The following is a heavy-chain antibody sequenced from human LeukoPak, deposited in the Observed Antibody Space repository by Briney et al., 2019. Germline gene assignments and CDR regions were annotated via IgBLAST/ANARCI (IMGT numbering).Heavy chain of an antibody. V-gene: IGHV1-69*02. CDR1: GGTFSSYT. CDR2: IIPILGIA. J-gene: IGHJ4*02. Sequence: GSSVKVSCKASGGTFSSYTNSWVRQAPGQGLEWMGRIIPILGIANYAQKFQGRVTITADKSTSTAYMELSSLRSEDTAVYYCARAFSGYDYDYWGQGTLVTVSS. CDR3: ARAFSGYDYDY. D-gene: IGHD5-12*01.